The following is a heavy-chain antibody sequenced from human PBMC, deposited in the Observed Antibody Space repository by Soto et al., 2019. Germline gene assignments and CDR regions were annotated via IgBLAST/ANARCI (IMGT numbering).Heavy chain of an antibody. CDR2: TYYNRDT. V-gene: IGHV4-61*08. J-gene: IGHJ4*02. CDR1: DDSFRGAENY. D-gene: IGHD6-19*01. Sequence: VLLQESGPRLLRPSETLSLTCTVSDDSFRGAENYWSWIRQPLGKGPEWIGYTYYNRDTKYNPALRSRVTMSEDTSKNQFSLRLSSVTAADTAVYFCARGPAYINGWRTFDLWCRGILVTVSS. CDR3: ARGPAYINGWRTFDL.